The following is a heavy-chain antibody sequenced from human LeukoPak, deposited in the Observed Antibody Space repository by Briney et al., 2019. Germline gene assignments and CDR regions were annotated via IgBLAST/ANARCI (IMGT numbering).Heavy chain of an antibody. J-gene: IGHJ4*02. CDR3: ALSRGIAAPHGI. CDR2: IYYSGST. Sequence: PSETLSLTGTVSGGSSSSYYWSWIRQPPGKGLEWIGYIYYSGSTNYNPSLKSRVTISVDTSKNQISLKLSSVTAADTAVYYCALSRGIAAPHGIWGQGTLVTVSS. V-gene: IGHV4-59*01. D-gene: IGHD6-13*01. CDR1: GGSSSSYY.